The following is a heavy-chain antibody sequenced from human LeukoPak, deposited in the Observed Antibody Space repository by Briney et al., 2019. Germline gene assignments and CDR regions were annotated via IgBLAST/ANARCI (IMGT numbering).Heavy chain of an antibody. CDR3: AFGQQLVQGLDY. Sequence: ASVKVSCKASGYTFTSYYMHWVRQAPGQGLEWMGISNPSGGSTSYAQKFQGRVTMTRDTSTSTVYMELSSLRSEDTAVYYCAFGQQLVQGLDYWGQGTLVTVSS. V-gene: IGHV1-46*01. CDR2: SNPSGGST. CDR1: GYTFTSYY. J-gene: IGHJ4*02. D-gene: IGHD6-13*01.